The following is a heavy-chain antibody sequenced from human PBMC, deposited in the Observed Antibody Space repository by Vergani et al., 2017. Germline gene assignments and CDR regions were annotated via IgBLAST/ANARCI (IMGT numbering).Heavy chain of an antibody. CDR2: IYPDDSET. J-gene: IGHJ5*02. CDR3: ARRQYVHSWVVSWFDP. Sequence: EVQLVQSGPEVKKPGDSLTLSCQGFGFSFSSSWIGWVRQRPGKGLEWIGIIYPDDSETRYSPAFQGQVTISADRSKSTTFLKWSSLKASDTAVYYCARRQYVHSWVVSWFDPWGQGTQVTVSS. D-gene: IGHD2-21*01. V-gene: IGHV5-51*01. CDR1: GFSFSSSW.